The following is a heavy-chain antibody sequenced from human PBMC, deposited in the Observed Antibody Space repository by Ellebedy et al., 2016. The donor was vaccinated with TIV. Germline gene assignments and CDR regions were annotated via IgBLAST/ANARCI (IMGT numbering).Heavy chain of an antibody. Sequence: PGGSLRLSCAASGFTFGFSFSRSAMSWVRQAPGKGLEWVSAISGSGGSTYYADSVKSRFTISRDNSKKTLYLQLNSLRAEDAALYYCARTSTMTRFGASDFWGQGTMVTVSS. J-gene: IGHJ3*01. CDR3: ARTSTMTRFGASDF. CDR1: GFTFGFSFSRSA. CDR2: ISGSGGST. D-gene: IGHD3-16*01. V-gene: IGHV3-23*01.